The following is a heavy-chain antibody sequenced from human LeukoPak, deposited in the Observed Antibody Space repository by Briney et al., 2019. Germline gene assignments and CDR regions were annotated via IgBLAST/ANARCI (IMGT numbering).Heavy chain of an antibody. D-gene: IGHD1-7*01. V-gene: IGHV3-33*06. CDR2: IWYDGSNK. CDR1: GFTFSSYG. Sequence: GGSLRLSCAASGFTFSSYGMHWVRQAPGKGLEWVAVIWYDGSNKYYADSVKGRFTISRDNSKNTLYLQMNSLRAEDTAVYYCAKEVVNWNYVYYFDYWGQGTLVTVSS. J-gene: IGHJ4*02. CDR3: AKEVVNWNYVYYFDY.